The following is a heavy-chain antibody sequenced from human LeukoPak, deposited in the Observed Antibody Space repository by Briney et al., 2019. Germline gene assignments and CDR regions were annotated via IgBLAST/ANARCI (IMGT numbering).Heavy chain of an antibody. Sequence: GGSLRLSCAASGFTFSSYAMHWVRQAPGKGLEYVSAISSNGGSTYYANSVKGRFTISRDNSKNTLYLQMGSLRAEDMAVYYCAREGSGWFHDAFDIWGQGTMVTVSS. CDR1: GFTFSSYA. CDR2: ISSNGGST. J-gene: IGHJ3*02. CDR3: AREGSGWFHDAFDI. D-gene: IGHD6-19*01. V-gene: IGHV3-64*01.